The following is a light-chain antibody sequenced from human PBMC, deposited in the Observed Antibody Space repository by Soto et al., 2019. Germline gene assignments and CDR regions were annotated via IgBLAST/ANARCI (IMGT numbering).Light chain of an antibody. CDR3: QQYNNWPWT. CDR2: GAS. V-gene: IGKV3-15*01. Sequence: EIVMTQSPATLSVSPGERATLSCTASQSVNSNLAWYQQKPGQAPMLLIHGASTRATGIPARFSGSGSGTEFTLTISSLQSEDFAVYYCQQYNNWPWTFGQGTKVEIK. J-gene: IGKJ1*01. CDR1: QSVNSN.